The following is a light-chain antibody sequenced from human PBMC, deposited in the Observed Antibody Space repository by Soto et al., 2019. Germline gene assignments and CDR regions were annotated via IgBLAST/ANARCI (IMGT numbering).Light chain of an antibody. J-gene: IGKJ1*01. CDR3: SHSHRYYEL. V-gene: IGKV1-5*03. CDR1: QTISSW. Sequence: DIRMARAPSTVAGAVLDRVTITFRASQTISSWLAWYQQKPGKAPKLLIYKSSTLKSGVPSRFSGSGSGPAFNRTLSSLPPAAFPLYHCSHSHRYYELFAEGTKVDIK. CDR2: KSS.